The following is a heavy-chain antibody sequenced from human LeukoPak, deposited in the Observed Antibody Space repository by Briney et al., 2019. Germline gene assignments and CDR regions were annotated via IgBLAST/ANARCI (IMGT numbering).Heavy chain of an antibody. CDR1: GFTFSMYW. J-gene: IGHJ4*02. D-gene: IGHD6-19*01. V-gene: IGHV3-74*01. CDR2: INTDGTVT. Sequence: GGSLRLSCAASGFTFSMYWMLWVRQAPGKGRESVSRINTDGTVTTYADSVKGRFTVSRDNADNTMFLQMNSVRDEDTAVYYCATKQWLAPPPDSWGQGTPVTVSS. CDR3: ATKQWLAPPPDS.